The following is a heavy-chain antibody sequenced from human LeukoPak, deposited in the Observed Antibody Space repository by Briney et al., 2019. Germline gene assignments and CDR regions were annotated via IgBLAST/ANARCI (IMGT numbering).Heavy chain of an antibody. D-gene: IGHD3-3*01. CDR1: GFTFSSYA. Sequence: GGSLRLSCAASGFTFSSYAMSWVRQAPGKGLEWVSAISGSGGSTYYADSVKGRFTISRENAKNSLYLQMNSLRAGDTAVYYCARGGVWITIFGVVIIGLYFDYWGQGTLVTVSS. J-gene: IGHJ4*02. V-gene: IGHV3-23*01. CDR3: ARGGVWITIFGVVIIGLYFDY. CDR2: ISGSGGST.